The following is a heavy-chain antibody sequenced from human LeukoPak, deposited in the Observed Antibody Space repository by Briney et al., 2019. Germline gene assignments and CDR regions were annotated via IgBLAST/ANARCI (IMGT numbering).Heavy chain of an antibody. CDR1: GGSFSGYY. J-gene: IGHJ4*02. CDR3: ARFRVAGTRFFDY. Sequence: SSETLSLTCAVYGGSFSGYYWSWIRQPPGKGLEWIGNIYYTGKTYYNTSLKSRVTISVDTSKNQFSLKLSSVTAADTAVYYCARFRVAGTRFFDYWGQGTLVTVSS. V-gene: IGHV4-34*01. CDR2: IYYTGKT. D-gene: IGHD6-19*01.